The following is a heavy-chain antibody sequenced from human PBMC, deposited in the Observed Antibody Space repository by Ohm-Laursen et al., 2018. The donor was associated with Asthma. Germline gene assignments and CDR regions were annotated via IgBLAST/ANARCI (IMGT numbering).Heavy chain of an antibody. D-gene: IGHD3-9*01. Sequence: SLRLSCAASGFTFSSYSMNWVRQAPGKGLEWVSSISSSSSYIYYADSVKGRFTISRDNAKNSLYLQMNSLRAEDTAVYYCAREGTYDILTGSLNNWFDPWGQGTLVTVSS. J-gene: IGHJ5*02. CDR3: AREGTYDILTGSLNNWFDP. CDR1: GFTFSSYS. CDR2: ISSSSSYI. V-gene: IGHV3-21*04.